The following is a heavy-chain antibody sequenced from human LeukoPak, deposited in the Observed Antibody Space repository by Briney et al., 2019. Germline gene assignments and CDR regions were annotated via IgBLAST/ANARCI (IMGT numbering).Heavy chain of an antibody. Sequence: PGGSLRLSCAASGFNFSSFGMHWVRQAPGKGLEWVAFIRYDGSNKYYADSVKGRFTISRDNSKNTLYLQMNSLRAEDTAVYYCAKDRGDSSSRGVDYWGQGTLVTVSS. D-gene: IGHD6-6*01. V-gene: IGHV3-30*02. CDR3: AKDRGDSSSRGVDY. CDR1: GFNFSSFG. J-gene: IGHJ4*02. CDR2: IRYDGSNK.